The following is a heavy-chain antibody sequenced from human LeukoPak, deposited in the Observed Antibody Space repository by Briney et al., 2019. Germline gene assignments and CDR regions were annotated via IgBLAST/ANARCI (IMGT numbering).Heavy chain of an antibody. Sequence: PGGSLRLSCAASGFTFSSYAMSWVRQAPGKGLEWVSAISGSGGSTYYADSVKGRFTISRDNSKNTLYLQMNSLRAEDTAVYYCAKPSVGYCSSTSCYGYYFDYWGQGTLVTVSS. J-gene: IGHJ4*02. D-gene: IGHD2-2*01. CDR1: GFTFSSYA. V-gene: IGHV3-23*01. CDR3: AKPSVGYCSSTSCYGYYFDY. CDR2: ISGSGGST.